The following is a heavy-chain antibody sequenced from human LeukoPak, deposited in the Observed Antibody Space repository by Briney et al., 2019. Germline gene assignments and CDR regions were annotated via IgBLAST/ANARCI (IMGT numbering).Heavy chain of an antibody. CDR1: GGSMNNYY. Sequence: ETLSLTCIVSGGSMNNYYWSWIRQPPGKGLEWIGYIYYSGSTNYNPSLKSRVTISVDTSKNQFSLKLSSVTAADTAVYYCAREYIWFDPWGQGTLVTVSS. CDR3: AREYIWFDP. V-gene: IGHV4-59*01. J-gene: IGHJ5*02. CDR2: IYYSGST.